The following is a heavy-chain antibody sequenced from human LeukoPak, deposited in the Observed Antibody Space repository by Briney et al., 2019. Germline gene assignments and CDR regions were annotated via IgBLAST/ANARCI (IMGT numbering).Heavy chain of an antibody. CDR1: GYTFTSYG. Sequence: ASVKVSCKASGYTFTSYGISWVRQAPGQGLEWMGCISAYNGNTNYAQKLQGRVTMTTDTSTSTAYMELRSLRSDDTAVYYCARYYYDSSGYYYYFDYWGQGTLVTVSS. V-gene: IGHV1-18*01. D-gene: IGHD3-22*01. J-gene: IGHJ4*02. CDR3: ARYYYDSSGYYYYFDY. CDR2: ISAYNGNT.